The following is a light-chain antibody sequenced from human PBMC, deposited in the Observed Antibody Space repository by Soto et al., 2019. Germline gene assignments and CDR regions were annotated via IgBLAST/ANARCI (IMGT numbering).Light chain of an antibody. CDR1: SSDVGSYNY. J-gene: IGLJ1*01. CDR3: NSYTSSSTYV. V-gene: IGLV2-14*03. Sequence: QSALTQPASVSGSPGQSIAFSCTGTSSDVGSYNYVSWYQQHPGKAPKLMIYDVSNRPSGVSDRFSGSKSGNTASLTISGLQAEDEADYFCNSYTSSSTYVFGTGTKLTVL. CDR2: DVS.